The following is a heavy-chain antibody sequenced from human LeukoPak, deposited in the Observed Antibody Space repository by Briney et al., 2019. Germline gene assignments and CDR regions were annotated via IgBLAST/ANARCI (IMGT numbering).Heavy chain of an antibody. CDR3: ARRAGIYDSSGYGDY. CDR2: IYPGDSES. Sequence: GESLKISCKGCGYRFSSYWFGWVRQMPGKGLEGMGVIYPGDSESSYSPSFQGQVIISADKALSTAYLQWSSLKATDTAMYYCARRAGIYDSSGYGDYWGQGTLVTVSS. CDR1: GYRFSSYW. D-gene: IGHD3-22*01. J-gene: IGHJ4*02. V-gene: IGHV5-51*01.